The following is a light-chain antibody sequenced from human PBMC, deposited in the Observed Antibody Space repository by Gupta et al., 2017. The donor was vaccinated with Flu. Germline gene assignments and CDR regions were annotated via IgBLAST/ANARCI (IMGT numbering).Light chain of an antibody. CDR3: SSYTSTTTLGV. Sequence: QSALTQPASVSGSPGQSTTISCTGTSRDVGGYNYVSWYQHHPGKAPKLIIYEVNYRPSGVSDRFSGSKSGNTASLTISWLQAEDEADYYCSSYTSTTTLGVFGGGTKLTAL. J-gene: IGLJ3*02. V-gene: IGLV2-14*01. CDR1: SRDVGGYNY. CDR2: EVN.